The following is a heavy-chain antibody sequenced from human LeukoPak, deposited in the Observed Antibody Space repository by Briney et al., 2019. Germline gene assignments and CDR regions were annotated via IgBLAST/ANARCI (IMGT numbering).Heavy chain of an antibody. CDR1: GGSISNYY. CDR3: ARGPPPDFDC. J-gene: IGHJ4*02. CDR2: IYSSGST. V-gene: IGHV4-4*07. Sequence: SETLSLTCTVSGGSISNYYWSWIRQPAGKGLEWIGRIYSSGSTDYNPSLESRVTMSVDTSKNQFSLNLRSVTAADTAVYYCARGPPPDFDCWGLGTLVTVSS.